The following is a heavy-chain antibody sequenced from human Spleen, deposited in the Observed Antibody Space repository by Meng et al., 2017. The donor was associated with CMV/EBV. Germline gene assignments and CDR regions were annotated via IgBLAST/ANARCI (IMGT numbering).Heavy chain of an antibody. CDR3: ARSEGRLIDFWSVHYGMDV. CDR2: INPNSGGT. CDR1: GYTFTAYY. Sequence: ASVKVSCKTSGYTFTAYYVHWVRQAPGQGLEWMGWINPNSGGTNYAQKFQGRVTMTRDTSISTAHMELRRLRIDDTAVYYCARSEGRLIDFWSVHYGMDVWGQGTTVTVSS. V-gene: IGHV1-2*02. D-gene: IGHD3-3*01. J-gene: IGHJ6*02.